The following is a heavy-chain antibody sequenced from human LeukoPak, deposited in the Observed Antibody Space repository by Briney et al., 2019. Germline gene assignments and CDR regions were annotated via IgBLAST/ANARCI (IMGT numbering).Heavy chain of an antibody. D-gene: IGHD3-9*01. CDR2: IYYGGST. J-gene: IGHJ4*02. Sequence: SETLSLTCTVSGGSISSNNYYWGWIRQPPGKGLGWIGSIYYGGSTYYNPSLKSRVAISVDTTKNQFSLKLSSVTAADTAVYYCARRYYDILTGYYYFDYWGQGTLVTVSS. CDR3: ARRYYDILTGYYYFDY. V-gene: IGHV4-39*07. CDR1: GGSISSNNYY.